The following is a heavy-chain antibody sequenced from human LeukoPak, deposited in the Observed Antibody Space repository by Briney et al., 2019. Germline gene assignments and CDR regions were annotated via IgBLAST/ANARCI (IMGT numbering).Heavy chain of an antibody. J-gene: IGHJ6*02. CDR3: ALTNKAATPLYYYYGMDV. Sequence: SQTLSLTCTVSGGSISSGGYYWSWIRQDPGKGLEWIGYIYYSGSTYYNPSLKSRVTISVDTSKNQFSLKLSSVTAADTAVYYCALTNKAATPLYYYYGMDVWGQGTTVTVSS. D-gene: IGHD2-15*01. V-gene: IGHV4-31*03. CDR2: IYYSGST. CDR1: GGSISSGGYY.